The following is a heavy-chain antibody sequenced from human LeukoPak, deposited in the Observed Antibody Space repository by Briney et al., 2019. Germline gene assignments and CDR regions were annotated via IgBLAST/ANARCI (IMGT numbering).Heavy chain of an antibody. V-gene: IGHV3-9*01. J-gene: IGHJ4*02. CDR3: ARDHSFSLGYCSSTSCYGFDY. Sequence: GGSLRLSCAASGFTFDDYAMHWVRQAPGKGLEWVSGISWNSGTIYYADSVKGRFTISRDDAKNSLYLQMNSLRAEDTAVYYCARDHSFSLGYCSSTSCYGFDYWGQGTLVTVSS. D-gene: IGHD2-2*01. CDR2: ISWNSGTI. CDR1: GFTFDDYA.